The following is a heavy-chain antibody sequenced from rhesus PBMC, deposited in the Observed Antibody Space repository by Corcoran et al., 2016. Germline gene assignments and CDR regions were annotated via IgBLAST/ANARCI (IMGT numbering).Heavy chain of an antibody. CDR2: INSGGTNT. D-gene: IGHD5-12*01. CDR3: AKENSAYTTTFDS. CDR1: GFTFSNFG. V-gene: IGHV3S5*01. J-gene: IGHJ4*01. Sequence: EVELVETGGGLVQPGGSLKLSCAASGFTFSNFGMSWVRQAPGKGLEWVSGINSGGTNTYYADSVKDRFTISRDNSMHTLSLQVNNLRTEDTALYFCAKENSAYTTTFDSWGQGVLVTVSS.